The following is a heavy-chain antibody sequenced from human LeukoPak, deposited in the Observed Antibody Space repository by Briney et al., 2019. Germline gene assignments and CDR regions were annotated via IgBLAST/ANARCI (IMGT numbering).Heavy chain of an antibody. V-gene: IGHV6-1*01. J-gene: IGHJ5*02. Sequence: SQTLSLTCAISGDSVSSNSAAWNWIRQSPSRGLEWLGRTYYRSKWYNDYAVSVKSRITINPDTSKNQFSLQLNSVTLEDTAVYYCARGVVPALTTPNWFDPWGQGTLVTVSS. CDR1: GDSVSSNSAA. CDR2: TYYRSKWYN. D-gene: IGHD2-2*01. CDR3: ARGVVPALTTPNWFDP.